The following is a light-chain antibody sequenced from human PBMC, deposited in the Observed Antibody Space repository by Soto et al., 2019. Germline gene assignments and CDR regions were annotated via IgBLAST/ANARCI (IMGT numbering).Light chain of an antibody. Sequence: QSALTQPASVSGSPGQSITISCTGTSSDVGTYDYVSWYQQHPGKAPKLIIYEVTNRPSGVSNRFAGYKSANTAYLTISGLQAEDDADYYCSSYTSSSTLYVFGTGTKVTVL. CDR1: SSDVGTYDY. V-gene: IGLV2-14*01. CDR2: EVT. CDR3: SSYTSSSTLYV. J-gene: IGLJ1*01.